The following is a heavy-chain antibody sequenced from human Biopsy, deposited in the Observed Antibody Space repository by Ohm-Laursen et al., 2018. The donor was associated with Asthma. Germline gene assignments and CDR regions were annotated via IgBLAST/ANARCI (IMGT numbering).Heavy chain of an antibody. CDR2: VFYSGTT. D-gene: IGHD4-17*01. V-gene: IGHV4-30-4*01. CDR1: GASIRSPDHH. CDR3: ARVASYGDLYFGIDV. Sequence: TLSLTCTVSGASIRSPDHHWSWIRQSPGKSLEWIGFVFYSGTTHYSRSLERRLYISIDTARNEFSMSLRSLTAADTAVYFCARVASYGDLYFGIDVWGPGTTVSVS. J-gene: IGHJ6*02.